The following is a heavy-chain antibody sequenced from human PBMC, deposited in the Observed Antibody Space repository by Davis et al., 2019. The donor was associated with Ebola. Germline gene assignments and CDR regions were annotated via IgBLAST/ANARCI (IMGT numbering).Heavy chain of an antibody. J-gene: IGHJ5*02. V-gene: IGHV4-59*08. Sequence: SETLSLTCTVSGGSISSYYWSWIRQPPGKGLEWIGYIYYSGSTYYNPSLKSRVTISVDTSKNQFSLKLSSVTAADTAVYYCARAWYDFWSGPFDPWGQGTLVTVSS. CDR3: ARAWYDFWSGPFDP. CDR2: IYYSGST. CDR1: GGSISSYY. D-gene: IGHD3-3*01.